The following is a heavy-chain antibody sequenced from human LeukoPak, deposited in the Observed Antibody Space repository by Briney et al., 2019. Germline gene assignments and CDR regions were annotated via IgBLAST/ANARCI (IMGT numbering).Heavy chain of an antibody. CDR2: IYYSGST. CDR3: ARFRIEVAGKRYFDY. V-gene: IGHV4-59*01. D-gene: IGHD6-19*01. J-gene: IGHJ4*02. Sequence: PSETLSLTCTVSGGSISSYYWGWIRQPPGKGLEWIGYIYYSGSTNYNPSLKSRVTISVDTSKNQFSLKLNSVTAADTAVYYCARFRIEVAGKRYFDYWCQGTLVTVSS. CDR1: GGSISSYY.